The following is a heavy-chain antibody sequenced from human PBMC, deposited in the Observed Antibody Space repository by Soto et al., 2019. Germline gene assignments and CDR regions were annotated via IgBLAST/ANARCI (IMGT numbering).Heavy chain of an antibody. Sequence: SETLSLTCAVSGGSISSGGYSWSWIRQPPGKGLEWIGYIYHTGSTYYNPSLKSRVTISVDRSKNQFSLKLSSVTAADTAVYYCATAPGPYWGQGTLVTVSS. CDR3: ATAPGPY. V-gene: IGHV4-30-2*01. CDR2: IYHTGST. CDR1: GGSISSGGYS. J-gene: IGHJ4*02.